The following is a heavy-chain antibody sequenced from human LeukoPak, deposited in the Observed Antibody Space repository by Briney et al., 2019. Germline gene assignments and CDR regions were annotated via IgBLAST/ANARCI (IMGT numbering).Heavy chain of an antibody. CDR1: GGSFSGYY. CDR3: ARGGITIFGVVRNWFDP. CDR2: INHSGST. V-gene: IGHV4-34*01. J-gene: IGHJ5*02. D-gene: IGHD3-3*01. Sequence: PSETLSLTCAVYGGSFSGYYWSWIRQPPGKGLEWIGEINHSGSTNYNPSLKSRATISVDTSKNQFSLKLSSVTAADTAVYYCARGGITIFGVVRNWFDPWGQGTLVTVSS.